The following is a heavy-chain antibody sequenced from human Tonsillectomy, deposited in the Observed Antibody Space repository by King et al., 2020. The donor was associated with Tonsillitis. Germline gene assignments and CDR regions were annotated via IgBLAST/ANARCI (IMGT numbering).Heavy chain of an antibody. Sequence: VQLVESGAEVKKPGASVNVSCKASGYTFTGYYMHWVRQAPGQGLEWMGWIYPNSGGTNYAQKFRCRVTMTRDTSISTAYMELSRLRSDDTAVYYCARDPNYCSSTSCYPNDAFDIWGQGTMVTVSS. V-gene: IGHV1-2*02. D-gene: IGHD2-2*01. CDR2: IYPNSGGT. CDR3: ARDPNYCSSTSCYPNDAFDI. CDR1: GYTFTGYY. J-gene: IGHJ3*02.